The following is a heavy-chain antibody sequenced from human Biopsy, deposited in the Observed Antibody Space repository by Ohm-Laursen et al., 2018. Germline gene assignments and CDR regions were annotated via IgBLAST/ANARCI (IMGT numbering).Heavy chain of an antibody. V-gene: IGHV1-18*01. CDR3: ARDPGYDFWSGSDPFDI. CDR2: ISTYNDDT. D-gene: IGHD3-3*01. J-gene: IGHJ3*02. CDR1: GGTFSSYA. Sequence: SSVKVSCKASGGTFSSYAISWVRQAPGQGLEWVGWISTYNDDTNIAQKFQGRVSMTTDTSTRTAYMELRSLRSGDTAIYFCARDPGYDFWSGSDPFDIWGQGTLVTVS.